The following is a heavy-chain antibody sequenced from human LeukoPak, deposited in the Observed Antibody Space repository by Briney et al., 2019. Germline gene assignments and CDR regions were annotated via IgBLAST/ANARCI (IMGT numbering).Heavy chain of an antibody. CDR2: INHSGST. CDR3: ARPKQLLYGYFDY. J-gene: IGHJ4*02. Sequence: PSETLSLTCAVYGGSFSGYYWSWIRQPPGKGLEWIGEINHSGSTNYNPSLKSRVTISVDTSKNQFSLKLSSVTAADTAVYYCARPKQLLYGYFDYWGQGTLVTVSS. D-gene: IGHD6-6*01. CDR1: GGSFSGYY. V-gene: IGHV4-34*01.